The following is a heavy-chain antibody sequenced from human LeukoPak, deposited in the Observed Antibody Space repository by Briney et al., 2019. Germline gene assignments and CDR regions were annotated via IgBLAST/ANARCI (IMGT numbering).Heavy chain of an antibody. Sequence: PSETLALTCTVSGGSMSSYYWSWIRQPPGKALEGIGYIYYSGSTDYDSSLKSRVTISVDTSKNQFSLKLSSVTAADTAVYYCARDLSHSSTYYHDYWGQGTLVTDSS. D-gene: IGHD3-22*01. J-gene: IGHJ4*02. V-gene: IGHV4-59*01. CDR2: IYYSGST. CDR1: GGSMSSYY. CDR3: ARDLSHSSTYYHDY.